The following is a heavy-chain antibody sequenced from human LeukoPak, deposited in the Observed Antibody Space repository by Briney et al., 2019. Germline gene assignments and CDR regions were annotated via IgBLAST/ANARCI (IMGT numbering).Heavy chain of an antibody. CDR1: GFTFSNAW. CDR2: FKRKTVGGPQ. Sequence: KPGGPLRLSCAASGFTFSNAWMSWARPAQGKGLEWVGGFKRKTVGGPQDYAAPVKGRFNISRDDSKNTLYLQMNSLKTEDTAVYYCTTASSVGRLITIFGVVISPFDYWGQGTLVTVSS. CDR3: TTASSVGRLITIFGVVISPFDY. D-gene: IGHD3-3*01. V-gene: IGHV3-15*01. J-gene: IGHJ4*02.